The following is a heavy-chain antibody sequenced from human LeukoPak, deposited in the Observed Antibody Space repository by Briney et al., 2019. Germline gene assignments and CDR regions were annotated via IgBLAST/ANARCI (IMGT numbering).Heavy chain of an antibody. J-gene: IGHJ3*02. Sequence: ASVKVSCKASGFIFTSYGITWVRQAPGQGLELMGWISANNGNTNYVQKFQGRVTMTTDTSTTTAYMELRSLRSDDTAVYYCAKDVTPMIPGDAFDIWGQGTMVTVSS. CDR2: ISANNGNT. CDR1: GFIFTSYG. V-gene: IGHV1-18*01. CDR3: AKDVTPMIPGDAFDI. D-gene: IGHD3-22*01.